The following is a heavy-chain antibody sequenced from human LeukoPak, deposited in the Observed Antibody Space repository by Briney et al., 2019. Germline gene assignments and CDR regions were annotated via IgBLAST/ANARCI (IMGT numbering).Heavy chain of an antibody. CDR2: IYYSGST. Sequence: SETLSLTCTVSGGSINSYYWSWIRQPPGKGLEWVGYIYYSGSTNYNPSLKSRVTISVDTSKNQFSLKLSSVTAADTAVYYCARSSAYYDYVWGSYRPRYYFDYWGQGTLVTVSS. V-gene: IGHV4-59*01. J-gene: IGHJ4*02. CDR1: GGSINSYY. CDR3: ARSSAYYDYVWGSYRPRYYFDY. D-gene: IGHD3-16*01.